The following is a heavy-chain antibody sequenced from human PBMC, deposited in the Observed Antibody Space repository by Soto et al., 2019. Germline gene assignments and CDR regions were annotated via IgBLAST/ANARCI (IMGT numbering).Heavy chain of an antibody. J-gene: IGHJ6*03. CDR2: ISAYNGNT. Sequence: ASVKVSCKASGYTFASCGISWVRQAPGQGLEWMGWISAYNGNTNYAQKLQGRVTMTTDTSTSTAYMELRSLRSDDMAVYYCARGRIVVGLDYYYMDGWGKGTTVTVSS. CDR3: ARGRIVVGLDYYYMDG. CDR1: GYTFASCG. V-gene: IGHV1-18*03. D-gene: IGHD2-15*01.